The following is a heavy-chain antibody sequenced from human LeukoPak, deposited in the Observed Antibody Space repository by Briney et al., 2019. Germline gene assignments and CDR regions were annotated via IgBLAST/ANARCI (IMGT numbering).Heavy chain of an antibody. CDR1: GGSINSNSHH. D-gene: IGHD3-9*01. J-gene: IGHJ4*02. CDR2: VYVSGTT. CDR3: ARRGAILTDYAFDY. V-gene: IGHV4-39*01. Sequence: PSETLSLTCSVSGGSINSNSHHWAWIRQAPGKGLEWIGSVYVSGTTSYNPSLKSRVTISADTSKTQFSLRLSSVTAADTAVYYCARRGAILTDYAFDYWGQGTLVTVSS.